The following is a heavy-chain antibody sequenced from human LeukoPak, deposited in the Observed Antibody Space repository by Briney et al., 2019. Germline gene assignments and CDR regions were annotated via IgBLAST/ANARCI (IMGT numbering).Heavy chain of an antibody. D-gene: IGHD6-6*01. J-gene: IGHJ6*03. V-gene: IGHV3-9*01. CDR2: LSWNSGSI. Sequence: GGSLRLSCAASGFTFDDYAMHWVRQAPGKGLEWVSGLSWNSGSIGYADSVKGRFTISRDNAKNSLYLQMNSLRAEDTAVYYCARDRYSSSGGVDYYMDVWGKGTTVTVSS. CDR3: ARDRYSSSGGVDYYMDV. CDR1: GFTFDDYA.